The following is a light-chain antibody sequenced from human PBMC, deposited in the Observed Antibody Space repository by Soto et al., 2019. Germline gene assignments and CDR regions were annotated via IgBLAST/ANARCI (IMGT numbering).Light chain of an antibody. Sequence: EIVLTQSPGTLSLSPGERATLSCRASQSVSSSYLAWYQQKPGQAPRLLIYGASSRATGIPDRFSGSGSWTDFTLNISSLEPEDFAVYYCQQYGSSPPITFGQGTRLEIK. V-gene: IGKV3-20*01. J-gene: IGKJ5*01. CDR2: GAS. CDR3: QQYGSSPPIT. CDR1: QSVSSSY.